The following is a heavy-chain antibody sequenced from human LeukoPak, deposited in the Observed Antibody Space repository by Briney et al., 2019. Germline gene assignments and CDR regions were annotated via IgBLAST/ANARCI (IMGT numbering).Heavy chain of an antibody. CDR3: ARLGSFDY. D-gene: IGHD3-10*01. Sequence: SETLSLTCTVSGGSLSSSIYYWVWLRQPPGKGLEWIGSIYYSGSTYYNPSLKSRVTISVDTSKNQFSLKLSSVTAADTAVYYCARLGSFDYWGQGTLVTVSS. CDR2: IYYSGST. CDR1: GGSLSSSIYY. J-gene: IGHJ4*02. V-gene: IGHV4-39*01.